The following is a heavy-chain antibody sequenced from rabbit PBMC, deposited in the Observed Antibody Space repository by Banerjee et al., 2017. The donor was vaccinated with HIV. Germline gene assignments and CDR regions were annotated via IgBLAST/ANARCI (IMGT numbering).Heavy chain of an antibody. CDR2: IYPDYGTT. J-gene: IGHJ4*01. Sequence: QEQLEESGGDLVKPEGSLTLTCKASVLDFSDYGISWVRQAPGKGLEWIAYIYPDYGTTDYANWVNGRFTISKTSSTTVTLQMTSLTAADTATYFCARWGGSSSGDSKWGPGTLVTVS. CDR3: ARWGGSSSGDSK. CDR1: VLDFSDYG. D-gene: IGHD1-1*01. V-gene: IGHV1S45*01.